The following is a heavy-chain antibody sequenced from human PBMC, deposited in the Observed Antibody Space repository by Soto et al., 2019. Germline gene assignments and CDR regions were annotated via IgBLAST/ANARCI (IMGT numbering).Heavy chain of an antibody. CDR2: IYYSGST. CDR3: ARDSIVVVPAADYYYYYMDV. V-gene: IGHV4-31*03. J-gene: IGHJ6*03. D-gene: IGHD2-2*01. CDR1: GGSISSGGYY. Sequence: PSETLFLTCTVSGGSISSGGYYWSWIRQHPGKGLEWIGYIYYSGSTYYNPSLKSRVTISVDTSKNQFSLKLSSVTAADTAVYYCARDSIVVVPAADYYYYYMDVWGKGTTVTVSS.